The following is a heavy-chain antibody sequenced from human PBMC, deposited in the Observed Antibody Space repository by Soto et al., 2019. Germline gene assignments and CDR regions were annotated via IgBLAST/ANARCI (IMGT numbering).Heavy chain of an antibody. Sequence: EVQLLESGGGLVQPGGSLRLSCEGSGFTVSSHAMTWIRQAPGKGPEWGSTVTADGGTFYADSVKGRFALYRDTSENTLYLQLNSLGAEDTAAYYCAPHVSCSGGSCQYDAFAIRGQGTMVTVSS. V-gene: IGHV3-23*01. CDR3: APHVSCSGGSCQYDAFAI. CDR1: GFTVSSHA. J-gene: IGHJ3*02. CDR2: VTADGGT. D-gene: IGHD2-15*01.